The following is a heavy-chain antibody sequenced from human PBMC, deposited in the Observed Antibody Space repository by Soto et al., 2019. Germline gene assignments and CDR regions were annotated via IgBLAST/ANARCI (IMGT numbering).Heavy chain of an antibody. D-gene: IGHD6-19*01. CDR2: INSDGSTT. Sequence: GGSLRLSCAASGFTFSNHCMHWVRQAPGKGLEWVSRINSDGSTTTYADSVKGRFTIFRHNAKNTLYLQLNSLRAEDPALYYCARGYSSGHDYWGQGTLGTVSS. CDR3: ARGYSSGHDY. V-gene: IGHV3-74*01. CDR1: GFTFSNHC. J-gene: IGHJ4*02.